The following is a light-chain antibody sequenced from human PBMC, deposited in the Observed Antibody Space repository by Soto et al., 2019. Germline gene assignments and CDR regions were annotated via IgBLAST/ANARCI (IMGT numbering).Light chain of an antibody. CDR2: DAS. CDR1: QSVSSY. V-gene: IGKV3-11*01. J-gene: IGKJ1*01. Sequence: EIVLTQSPATLSLSPGERATLSCRASQSVSSYLAWYQQKPGQAPRLLIYDASSRATGIPARFSGSGSGTEFTLTISSLEPEDFAVYYWQQRSNWPVTFGQGTRVDIK. CDR3: QQRSNWPVT.